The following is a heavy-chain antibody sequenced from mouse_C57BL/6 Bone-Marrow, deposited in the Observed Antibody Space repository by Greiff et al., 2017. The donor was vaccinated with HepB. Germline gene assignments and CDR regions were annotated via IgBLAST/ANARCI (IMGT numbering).Heavy chain of an antibody. CDR1: GFTFSDYY. J-gene: IGHJ4*01. CDR2: ISNGGGST. Sequence: EVQGVESGGGLVQPGGSLKLSCAASGFTFSDYYMYWVRQTPEKRLEWVAYISNGGGSTYYPDTVKGRFTISRDNAKNTLYLQMSRLKSEDTAMYYCARMITTAYYYAMDYWGQGTSVTVSS. V-gene: IGHV5-12*01. D-gene: IGHD2-4*01. CDR3: ARMITTAYYYAMDY.